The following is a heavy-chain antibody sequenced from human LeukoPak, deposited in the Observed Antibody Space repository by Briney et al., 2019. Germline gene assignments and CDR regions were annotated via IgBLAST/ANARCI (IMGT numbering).Heavy chain of an antibody. D-gene: IGHD3-22*01. CDR3: TRRGAGESSGYYLGY. Sequence: GGSLRLSCAASGFTFSSYGMHWVRQAPGKGLEWVAIISYDGSNKYYADSVKGRFTISRDNSKNTLYLQMNSLRAEDTAVYYCTRRGAGESSGYYLGYWGQGTLVTVSS. CDR2: ISYDGSNK. CDR1: GFTFSSYG. J-gene: IGHJ4*02. V-gene: IGHV3-30*03.